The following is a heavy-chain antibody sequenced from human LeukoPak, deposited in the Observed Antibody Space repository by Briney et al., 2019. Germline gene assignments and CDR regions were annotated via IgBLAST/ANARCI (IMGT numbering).Heavy chain of an antibody. D-gene: IGHD6-13*01. J-gene: IGHJ4*02. V-gene: IGHV5-51*01. CDR1: GYSFISYW. CDR2: IYPGDSDT. Sequence: GESLKISCKGSGYSFISYWIGWVRQMPGKGLEWMGIIYPGDSDTRYSPSFQGQVTISADKSISTAYLQWSSLKASDTAMYYYARMNHSSWYSVGPFDYWGQGTLVTVSS. CDR3: ARMNHSSWYSVGPFDY.